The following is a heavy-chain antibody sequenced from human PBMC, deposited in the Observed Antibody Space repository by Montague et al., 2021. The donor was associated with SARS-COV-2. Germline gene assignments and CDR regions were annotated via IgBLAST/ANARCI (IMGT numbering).Heavy chain of an antibody. CDR2: IYYSGST. J-gene: IGHJ6*02. Sequence: QCLSLMCTVSGGSISSGGYYWSWIRQHPGKGLEWIGYIYYSGSTYYNPSLKSRVTISVDTSKNQFSLKLSSVTAADTAVYYCAREKRHYCSSTSCYDNYYYYYGMDVWGQGTTVTVSS. V-gene: IGHV4-31*03. CDR1: GGSISSGGYY. D-gene: IGHD2-2*01. CDR3: AREKRHYCSSTSCYDNYYYYYGMDV.